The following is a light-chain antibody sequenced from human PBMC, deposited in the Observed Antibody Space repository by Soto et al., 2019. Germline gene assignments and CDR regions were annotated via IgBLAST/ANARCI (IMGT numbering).Light chain of an antibody. CDR3: HNCTPWHT. V-gene: IGKV3-11*01. CDR2: DAS. CDR1: QSVSNY. Sequence: EIVLTQSPATLSLSPGERATLSCRASQSVSNYVAWYQQKPGQAPRLLIYDASTRATGIPSRFSGSGYWTDITRTLRSQESEDFASYYCHNCTPWHTFGQGTKLDIK. J-gene: IGKJ2*01.